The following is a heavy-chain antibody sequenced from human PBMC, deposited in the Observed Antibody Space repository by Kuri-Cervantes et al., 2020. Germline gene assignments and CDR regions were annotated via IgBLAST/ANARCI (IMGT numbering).Heavy chain of an antibody. CDR3: ARGRRPRYSSGCDY. V-gene: IGHV3-53*05. D-gene: IGHD6-19*01. J-gene: IGHJ4*02. CDR1: GFTVSSNY. CDR2: IYSGGST. Sequence: GESLKISCAASGFTVSSNYMSWVRQAPGKGLEWVSVIYSGGSTYYADSVKGRFTISRDNSKNTLYLQMSSLRSEDTAVYYCARGRRPRYSSGCDYWGQGTLVTVSS.